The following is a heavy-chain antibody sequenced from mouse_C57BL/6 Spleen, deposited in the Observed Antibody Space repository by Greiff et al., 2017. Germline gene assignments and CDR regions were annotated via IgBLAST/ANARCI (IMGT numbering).Heavy chain of an antibody. CDR1: GFTFTNTC. V-gene: IGHV14-3*01. J-gene: IGHJ2*01. D-gene: IGHD2-3*01. CDR3: ARDGYYGGDY. Sequence: VQLQQSVAELVRPGASVKLSCTASGFTFTNTCMHWVKQRPGHGLEWIGRIYPASGNTKYTPKFQGKATMTADTSSSTAYLQLSSLTSEDTAVYYCARDGYYGGDYWGQGTTLTVSA. CDR2: IYPASGNT.